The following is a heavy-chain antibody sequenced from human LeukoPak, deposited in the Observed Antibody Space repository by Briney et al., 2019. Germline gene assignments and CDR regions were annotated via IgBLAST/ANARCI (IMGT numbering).Heavy chain of an antibody. D-gene: IGHD5-24*01. J-gene: IGHJ4*02. CDR2: INPHSGGT. Sequence: VASVKVSCKASGYSFTDYLMHWVRQAPGQGLEWMGWINPHSGGTSSAQKFQGRVTMTRDTSISTTYMELSTLRSDDTAVYYCARDRNGDGFAYIDYWGQGTLVTVSS. CDR3: ARDRNGDGFAYIDY. CDR1: GYSFTDYL. V-gene: IGHV1-2*02.